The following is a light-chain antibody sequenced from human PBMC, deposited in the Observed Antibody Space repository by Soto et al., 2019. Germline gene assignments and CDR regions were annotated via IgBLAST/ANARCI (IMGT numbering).Light chain of an antibody. CDR2: DVT. J-gene: IGLJ1*01. Sequence: QSALTQPPSASGSPGQSVTISCTGTSSDVGGYNSVSWYQQHPGKAPKLMIYDVTKRPSGVPDRFSGSKSGNTASLTVSGLQADDEADYYCSSYAASNNFVFGTGTKLTVL. CDR1: SSDVGGYNS. CDR3: SSYAASNNFV. V-gene: IGLV2-8*01.